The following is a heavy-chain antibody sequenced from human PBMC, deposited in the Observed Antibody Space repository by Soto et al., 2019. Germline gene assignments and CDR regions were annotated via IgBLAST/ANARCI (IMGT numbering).Heavy chain of an antibody. CDR1: GYTFTSYD. CDR2: MNPNSGKT. D-gene: IGHD4-17*01. CDR3: ARCLEIDYGDYWGL. V-gene: IGHV1-8*01. Sequence: QVQLVQSGAEVKKPGASVKVSCKASGYTFTSYDINWVRQATGQGLEWMGWMNPNSGKTGYAQKCQGRVTMTSNTSISTAYMELSSLRSEDAAVYYCARCLEIDYGDYWGLWGRGTLVTVSS. J-gene: IGHJ2*01.